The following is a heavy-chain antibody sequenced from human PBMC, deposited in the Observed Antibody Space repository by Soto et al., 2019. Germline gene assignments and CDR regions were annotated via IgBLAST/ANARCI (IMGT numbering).Heavy chain of an antibody. V-gene: IGHV3-21*01. J-gene: IGHJ4*02. CDR2: ISSSSSYI. Sequence: EVQLVESGGGLVKPGGSLRLSCAASGFTSSSYSMNWVRQAPGKGLEWVSSISSSSSYIYYADSVKGRFTISRDNAKNSLYLQMNSLRAEDTAVYYCAREFFNIVVVVAANYFDYWGQGTLVTVSS. D-gene: IGHD2-15*01. CDR1: GFTSSSYS. CDR3: AREFFNIVVVVAANYFDY.